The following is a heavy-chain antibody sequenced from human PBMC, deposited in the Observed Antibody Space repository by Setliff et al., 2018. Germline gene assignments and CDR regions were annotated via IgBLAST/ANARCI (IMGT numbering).Heavy chain of an antibody. Sequence: LRLSCAASGFTFSRYAMHWVRQAPGKGLEWVAIISYDGSNKYYADSVKGRFTISRDNSKNTLYLQMNSLRAEDTAVYYCARVREANWNPWANWFDPWGQGTLVTVSS. V-gene: IGHV3-30*04. CDR2: ISYDGSNK. CDR1: GFTFSRYA. D-gene: IGHD1-1*01. J-gene: IGHJ5*02. CDR3: ARVREANWNPWANWFDP.